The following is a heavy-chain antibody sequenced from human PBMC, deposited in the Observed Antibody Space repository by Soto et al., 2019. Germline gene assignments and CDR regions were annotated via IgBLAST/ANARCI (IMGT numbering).Heavy chain of an antibody. D-gene: IGHD6-13*01. Sequence: SETLSLTCTVSGGSISSSNWWTWVRQAPGKGLEWIGETYHVGIPSYNPSLKGRVSISVDTSRNQFSLKLTSVTAADTAVYYCARHSNEYRKSLDYWGQGTLVTAPQ. J-gene: IGHJ4*02. CDR1: GGSISSSNW. CDR2: TYHVGIP. V-gene: IGHV4-4*02. CDR3: ARHSNEYRKSLDY.